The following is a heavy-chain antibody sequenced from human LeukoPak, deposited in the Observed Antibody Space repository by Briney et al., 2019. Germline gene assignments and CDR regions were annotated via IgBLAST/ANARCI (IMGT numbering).Heavy chain of an antibody. CDR1: GFTFSSYS. CDR2: ISSSSSYI. Sequence: GGSLRLSCAASGFTFSSYSMNWVRQAPGKGLEWVSSISSSSSYIYYADSVKGRFTISRDNAKNSLYLQMNSLRAEDTAVYYCAGESPYCGGDCYLSDAFDIWGQGTMVTVSS. J-gene: IGHJ3*02. CDR3: AGESPYCGGDCYLSDAFDI. D-gene: IGHD2-21*02. V-gene: IGHV3-21*01.